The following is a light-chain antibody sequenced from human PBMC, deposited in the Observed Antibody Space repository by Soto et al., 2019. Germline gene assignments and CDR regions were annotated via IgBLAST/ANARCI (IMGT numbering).Light chain of an antibody. Sequence: QSALTQPPSASGSPGQSVTISCTGTSSDVGGYNYVSWYQHHPGKAPKLIIYEVSKRPSGVPDRFSGSKSGNTASLTVSGLQAEDEANYSCSSFAGSNTVFGGGTKLTVL. CDR3: SSFAGSNTV. V-gene: IGLV2-8*01. CDR1: SSDVGGYNY. CDR2: EVS. J-gene: IGLJ2*01.